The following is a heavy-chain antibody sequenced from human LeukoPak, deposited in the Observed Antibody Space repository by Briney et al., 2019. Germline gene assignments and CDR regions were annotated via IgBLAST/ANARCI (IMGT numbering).Heavy chain of an antibody. CDR3: ARDYVDALDY. Sequence: GGSLRLSCAASGFSFSSYSMNWVRQAPAKGLEWVSYISGSGNAKHYTDSVKGRFTISRDNAKNALYLQMNSLRAEDTAVYFCARDYVDALDYWGQGTLVTVSS. CDR2: ISGSGNAK. V-gene: IGHV3-48*01. CDR1: GFSFSSYS. D-gene: IGHD3-10*02. J-gene: IGHJ4*02.